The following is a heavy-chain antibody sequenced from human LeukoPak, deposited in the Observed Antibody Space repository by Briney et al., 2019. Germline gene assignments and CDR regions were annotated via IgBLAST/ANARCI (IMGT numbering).Heavy chain of an antibody. J-gene: IGHJ4*02. Sequence: SGGSLRLSCVASGFTFSDYYMSWIRQAPGKGLECVSYISTSGSTIYYADSVKGRFPISRDNAKNSLYLQMNNLRAEDTAMYYCARDERSDYWGQGTLVTVSS. CDR3: ARDERSDY. CDR2: ISTSGSTI. V-gene: IGHV3-11*04. CDR1: GFTFSDYY.